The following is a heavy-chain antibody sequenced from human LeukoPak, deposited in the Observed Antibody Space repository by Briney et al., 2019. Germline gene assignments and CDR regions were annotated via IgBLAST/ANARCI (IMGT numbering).Heavy chain of an antibody. CDR1: GGSISSYY. V-gene: IGHV4-59*01. CDR3: ARGDPMDFDY. J-gene: IGHJ4*02. Sequence: SETLSLTCTVPGGSISSYYWSWIRQPPGKGLEWIGYIYYSGSTNYNPSLKSRVTISVDTSKNQFSLKLSSVTAADTAVYYCARGDPMDFDYWGQGTLVTVSS. CDR2: IYYSGST.